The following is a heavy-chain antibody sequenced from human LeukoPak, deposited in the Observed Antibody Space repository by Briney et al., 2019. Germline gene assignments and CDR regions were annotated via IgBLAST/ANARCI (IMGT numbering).Heavy chain of an antibody. Sequence: PGGSLRLSCAASGFTLSTFNMNWVRQAPGKGLEWVSSISSGSTYIYYADSVKGRFTISRDNAKNSLYLKMNSLRAEDAAVYYCARDFFGGEVSHDYWGQGTLVTVSS. V-gene: IGHV3-21*01. CDR1: GFTLSTFN. J-gene: IGHJ4*02. D-gene: IGHD3-16*02. CDR3: ARDFFGGEVSHDY. CDR2: ISSGSTYI.